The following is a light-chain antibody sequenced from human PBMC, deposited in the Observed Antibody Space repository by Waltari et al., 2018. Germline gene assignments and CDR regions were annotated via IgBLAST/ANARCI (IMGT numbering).Light chain of an antibody. J-gene: IGKJ2*01. CDR2: QSS. V-gene: IGKV1-5*03. CDR1: PGSRIG. Sequence: IQITQSPSILSASVGDRVTITFRTGPGSRIGLAWYQQKPGKATKLLISQSSSLESGVPSRFSGSGSGTEFTLTISSLQPDDFAVYYCEKYITDCGTFGQGTKLEIK. CDR3: EKYITDCGT.